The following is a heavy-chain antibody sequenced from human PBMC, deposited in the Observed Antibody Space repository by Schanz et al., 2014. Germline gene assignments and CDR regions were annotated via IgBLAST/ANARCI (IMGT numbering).Heavy chain of an antibody. J-gene: IGHJ4*02. CDR1: GLIFSNYV. CDR2: IGTSGGT. Sequence: EVQLLESGGGLVQPGGSLKLSCAASGLIFSNYVMSWVRQAPGKGLEWVSTIGTSGGTNYAESVKSRFTVSRDNSKNTLYLQLNSLRAEDTAVYYCARDFHGYGPHLDYWGQGSLVTVSS. V-gene: IGHV3-23*01. CDR3: ARDFHGYGPHLDY. D-gene: IGHD5-12*01.